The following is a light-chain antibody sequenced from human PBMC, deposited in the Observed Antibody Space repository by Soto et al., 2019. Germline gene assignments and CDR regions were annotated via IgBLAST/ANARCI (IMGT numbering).Light chain of an antibody. CDR3: QQYGRSVWT. J-gene: IGKJ1*01. CDR1: QTVSSSY. Sequence: EVVLTQSPGTLSLSPGERATLSCRASQTVSSSYLGWYQQKPGQAPRLLIYGTSNRASGIPDRFSGSGSGTDFTLTISRLEPEDFAVYYCQQYGRSVWTFGPGTKVETK. V-gene: IGKV3-20*01. CDR2: GTS.